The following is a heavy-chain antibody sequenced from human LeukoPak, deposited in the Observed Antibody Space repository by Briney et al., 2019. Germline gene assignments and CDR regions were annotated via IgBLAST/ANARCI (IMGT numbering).Heavy chain of an antibody. D-gene: IGHD2-2*03. CDR2: IKQDGSEK. J-gene: IGHJ3*02. CDR3: AREGGYCSSTSCQNAFDI. CDR1: GFTFSSYW. Sequence: PGGSLRLSCAASGFTFSSYWMSWVRLAPGKGLEWVANIKQDGSEKYYVDSVKGRFTISRDNAKNSLYLQMNSLRAEDTAVYYCAREGGYCSSTSCQNAFDIWGQGTMVTVSS. V-gene: IGHV3-7*01.